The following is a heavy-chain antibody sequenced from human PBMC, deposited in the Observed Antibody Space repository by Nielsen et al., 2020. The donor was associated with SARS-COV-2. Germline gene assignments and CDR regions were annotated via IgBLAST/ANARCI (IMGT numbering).Heavy chain of an antibody. J-gene: IGHJ5*02. V-gene: IGHV4-39*01. Sequence: SETLSLTCTVSGGSISSSSYYWGWIRQPPGKGLEWIGSIYYSGSTYYNPSLKSRVTISVDTSKNQFSLKLSSVTAADTAVYYCAITYSGWPYNRFDPWGQGTLVTVSS. D-gene: IGHD6-19*01. CDR3: AITYSGWPYNRFDP. CDR2: IYYSGST. CDR1: GGSISSSSYY.